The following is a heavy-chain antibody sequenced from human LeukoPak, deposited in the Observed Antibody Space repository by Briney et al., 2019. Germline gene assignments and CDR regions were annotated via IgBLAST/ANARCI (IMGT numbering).Heavy chain of an antibody. Sequence: PGGSLRLSCAASGFTFSNAWMSWVRQAPGKGLEWVGRIKSKTDGGTTDYAAPVKGRFTISRDDSKNTLYLQMNSLKTEDTAVYYCTTEVVLMVYAIGGDAFDIWGQGTTVTVSS. CDR3: TTEVVLMVYAIGGDAFDI. D-gene: IGHD2-8*01. CDR1: GFTFSNAW. V-gene: IGHV3-15*01. CDR2: IKSKTDGGTT. J-gene: IGHJ3*02.